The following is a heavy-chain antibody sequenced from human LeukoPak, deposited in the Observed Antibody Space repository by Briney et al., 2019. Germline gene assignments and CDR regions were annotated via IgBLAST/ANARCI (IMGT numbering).Heavy chain of an antibody. J-gene: IGHJ4*02. D-gene: IGHD3-22*01. Sequence: KPSETLSLTCAVYGGSFSGYYWSWIRQPSGKGLEWIGEINHSGSTNYNPSPKSRVTISVDTSKNQFSLKLSSVTAADTAVYYCARATLVYYDSSGYYQTWGQGTLVTVSS. V-gene: IGHV4-34*01. CDR1: GGSFSGYY. CDR3: ARATLVYYDSSGYYQT. CDR2: INHSGST.